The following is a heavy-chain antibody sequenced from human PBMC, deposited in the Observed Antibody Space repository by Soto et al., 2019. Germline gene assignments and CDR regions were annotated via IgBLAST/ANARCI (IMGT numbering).Heavy chain of an antibody. Sequence: KTSETLSLTCGFSVGTIRSPDWCTWVRQPPGKGLVWIGEIFQSGSTNYTPSLESRVTISVDKSKNQFSLTLTSVTAADTAVYFCARGRGRYSSGWSWFDPWGQGILVTVSS. V-gene: IGHV4-4*02. D-gene: IGHD6-19*01. CDR2: IFQSGST. J-gene: IGHJ5*02. CDR3: ARGRGRYSSGWSWFDP. CDR1: VGTIRSPDW.